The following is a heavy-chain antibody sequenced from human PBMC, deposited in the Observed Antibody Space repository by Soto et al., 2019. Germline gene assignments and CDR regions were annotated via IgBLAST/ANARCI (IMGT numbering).Heavy chain of an antibody. Sequence: GGSLRLSCAASGFTLSDYTMNWVRQAPGKGLEWVSSISSSGDYIYYADSLKGRFTISRDSPKSSLYLQMNSLRAEDTALFYCARDGVGTTVFFGYLDYWGQGALVTVSS. J-gene: IGHJ4*02. CDR2: ISSSGDYI. CDR3: ARDGVGTTVFFGYLDY. CDR1: GFTLSDYT. D-gene: IGHD4-17*01. V-gene: IGHV3-21*01.